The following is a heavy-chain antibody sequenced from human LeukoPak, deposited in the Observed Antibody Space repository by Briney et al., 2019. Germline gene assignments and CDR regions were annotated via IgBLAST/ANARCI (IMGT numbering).Heavy chain of an antibody. CDR1: GGSISSSNYY. CDR3: ARFVAAAGTRYFDY. V-gene: IGHV4-39*01. Sequence: SETLSLTCTVSGGSISSSNYYWGWLRQPPGRGLEWIGNVYYSGSTYYNPSLKSRVTISVDTSKNQFSLKLSSVTAADTAVYYCARFVAAAGTRYFDYWGQGTLVTVSS. J-gene: IGHJ4*02. CDR2: VYYSGST. D-gene: IGHD6-13*01.